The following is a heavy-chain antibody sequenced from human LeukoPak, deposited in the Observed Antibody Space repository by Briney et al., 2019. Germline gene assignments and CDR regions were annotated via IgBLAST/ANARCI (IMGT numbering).Heavy chain of an antibody. CDR1: GNSINSGYY. Sequence: SETLSLTCAVTGNSINSGYYWGWIRQPPGKGLEWIGSIYYSGSTYYNPSLKSRVTISVDASKNQFSLKLSSVTAADTAVYYCARSYTYYDFWSGYTQLYNWFDPWGQGTLVTVSS. CDR2: IYYSGST. J-gene: IGHJ5*02. CDR3: ARSYTYYDFWSGYTQLYNWFDP. V-gene: IGHV4-38-2*01. D-gene: IGHD3-3*01.